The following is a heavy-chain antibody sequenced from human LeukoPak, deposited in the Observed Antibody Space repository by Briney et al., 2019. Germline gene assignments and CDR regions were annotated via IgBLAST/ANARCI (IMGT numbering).Heavy chain of an antibody. V-gene: IGHV1-69*05. Sequence: ASVKVSCKASGGTFSSYAISWVRQAPGQGLEWMGGIIPIFGTANYAQKFQGRVTITTDESTSTAYMELSSLRSEDTAVYYCARGREWLRHNWFDPWGQGTLVTVSS. CDR1: GGTFSSYA. CDR2: IIPIFGTA. J-gene: IGHJ5*02. D-gene: IGHD5-12*01. CDR3: ARGREWLRHNWFDP.